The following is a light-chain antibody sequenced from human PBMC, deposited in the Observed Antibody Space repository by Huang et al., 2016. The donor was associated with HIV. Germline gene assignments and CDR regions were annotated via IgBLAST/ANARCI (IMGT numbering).Light chain of an antibody. J-gene: IGKJ3*01. CDR1: QSISSS. Sequence: DIQMTQSPSSLSASVGDRVIITCRASQSISSSLNWYQQQPGKAPNLLIYAASSWQSGVPSRFSGSGSGTDFTRTIRSLQPEYFATYYCQQSYSNTFTFGAGTKVDVK. CDR3: QQSYSNTFT. V-gene: IGKV1-39*01. CDR2: AAS.